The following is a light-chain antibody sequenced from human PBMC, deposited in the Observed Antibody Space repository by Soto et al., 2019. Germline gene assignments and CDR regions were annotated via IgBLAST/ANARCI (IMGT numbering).Light chain of an antibody. Sequence: EIVMTQSPVTLSVSPGERATLSCRASQTVGTNLAWYQHKPGQAPRLLIYGASTRATGIPARFSGSGSGTEFSLTISSLQSEDFAVYYCQQYSKWPITFGQGTRLEI. J-gene: IGKJ5*01. CDR1: QTVGTN. V-gene: IGKV3-15*01. CDR2: GAS. CDR3: QQYSKWPIT.